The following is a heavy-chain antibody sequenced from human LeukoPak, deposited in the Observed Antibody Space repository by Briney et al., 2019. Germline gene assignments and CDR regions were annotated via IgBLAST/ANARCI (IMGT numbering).Heavy chain of an antibody. CDR2: IYYSGST. J-gene: IGHJ4*02. D-gene: IGHD3-22*01. CDR1: GGSISSYY. V-gene: IGHV4-59*01. CDR3: ARGPSNYYDSSGLDY. Sequence: PSETLSLTCTVSGGSISSYYWSWIRQPPGKGLEWIGYIYYSGSTNYNPSLKSRVTISVDTSKNQFSLKLSSVTAADTAVYYCARGPSNYYDSSGLDYWGQGTLVTVSS.